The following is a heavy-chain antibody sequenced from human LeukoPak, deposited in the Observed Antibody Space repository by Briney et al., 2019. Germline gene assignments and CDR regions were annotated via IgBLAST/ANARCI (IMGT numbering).Heavy chain of an antibody. CDR3: ARLPMAVTPHVDY. V-gene: IGHV4-59*01. J-gene: IGHJ4*02. CDR2: MYYSGTT. Sequence: SETLSLTCTVSGGSITSYYRSWIRQSPGKGLEWIGFMYYSGTTNCNPSLKSRVAISLGMSKNQSSLKLSSVTAADTAVYYCARLPMAVTPHVDYWGQGTLVTVSS. D-gene: IGHD2-21*02. CDR1: GGSITSYY.